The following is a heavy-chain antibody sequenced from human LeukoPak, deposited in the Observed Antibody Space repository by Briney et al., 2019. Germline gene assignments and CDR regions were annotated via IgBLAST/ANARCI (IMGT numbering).Heavy chain of an antibody. Sequence: SETLSLTCTVSGGSISSYYWSWIRQPPGKGLEWIGYIYYSGSTNYNPSLKSRVTISVDTSKNQFSLKLSSVTAADTAVYYCARFLYCSSTSCSDAFDIWGQGTMVTVSS. CDR3: ARFLYCSSTSCSDAFDI. V-gene: IGHV4-59*08. D-gene: IGHD2-2*01. J-gene: IGHJ3*02. CDR2: IYYSGST. CDR1: GGSISSYY.